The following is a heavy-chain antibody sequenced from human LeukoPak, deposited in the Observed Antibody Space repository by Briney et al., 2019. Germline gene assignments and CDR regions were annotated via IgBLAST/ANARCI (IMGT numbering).Heavy chain of an antibody. CDR3: ARDSASYGRFDY. V-gene: IGHV3-23*01. J-gene: IGHJ4*02. CDR1: GFTFTSYV. D-gene: IGHD5-18*01. CDR2: ISGSGGST. Sequence: GGSLRLSCAASGFTFTSYVMSWVRQAPGKGLDWVSSISGSGGSTYYADSVKGRFTISRDDSKNTLYLQMNSLRAEDTAVYFCARDSASYGRFDYWGQGTLVTVSS.